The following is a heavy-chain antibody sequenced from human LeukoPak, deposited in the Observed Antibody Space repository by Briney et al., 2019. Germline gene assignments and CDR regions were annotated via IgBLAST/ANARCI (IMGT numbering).Heavy chain of an antibody. J-gene: IGHJ6*03. Sequence: GGSLRLSCAASGFAFSSFSMSWVRQAPGKGLEWVANIKQDGSAKYYVDSVKGRFTISRDNSKNSLYLQMDSLRAEDTAVYYCAGGLSYYMDVWGKGTAVTVSS. D-gene: IGHD2-2*01. V-gene: IGHV3-7*03. CDR1: GFAFSSFS. CDR3: AGGLSYYMDV. CDR2: IKQDGSAK.